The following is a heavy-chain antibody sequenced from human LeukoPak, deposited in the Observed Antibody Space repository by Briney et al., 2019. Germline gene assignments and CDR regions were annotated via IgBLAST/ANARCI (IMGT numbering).Heavy chain of an antibody. D-gene: IGHD3-22*01. J-gene: IGHJ4*02. CDR1: GGSISSSSYY. V-gene: IGHV4-39*01. CDR3: ASQSRYDSRPYHFDY. CDR2: IYYSGST. Sequence: SETLSLTCTVSGGSISSSSYYWGWIRQPPGKGLEWIGSIYYSGSTYYNPSLKSRVTISVDTSKNQFSLKLSSVTAADTAVYYCASQSRYDSRPYHFDYWGQGTLVTVSS.